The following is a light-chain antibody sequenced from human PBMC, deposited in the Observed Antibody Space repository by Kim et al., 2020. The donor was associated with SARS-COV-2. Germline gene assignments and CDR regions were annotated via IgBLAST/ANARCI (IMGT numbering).Light chain of an antibody. CDR2: RTS. Sequence: EIVMTQSPATLSLSPGERATLSCRASQIVSNTNLVWYQQKPGQAPSLLIYRTSTRAAGVPARFSGSGSWTEFTLTISSLQSEDFAVYYCQQHNDWPLTFGGGTKVDIK. CDR1: QIVSNTN. CDR3: QQHNDWPLT. J-gene: IGKJ4*01. V-gene: IGKV3-15*01.